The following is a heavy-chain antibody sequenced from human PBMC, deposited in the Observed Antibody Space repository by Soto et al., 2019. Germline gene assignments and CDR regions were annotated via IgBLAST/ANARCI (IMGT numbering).Heavy chain of an antibody. V-gene: IGHV3-7*01. CDR1: GFTFSSYW. D-gene: IGHD6-19*01. CDR3: ARDSSRGYSSGWSDY. Sequence: GGSLRLSCAASGFTFSSYWMSWVRQAPGKGLEWVANIKQDGSEKYYVDSVKGRFTISRDNAKNSLYMKMNSLRAEDTAVYYCARDSSRGYSSGWSDYWGQGTLVTVSS. CDR2: IKQDGSEK. J-gene: IGHJ4*02.